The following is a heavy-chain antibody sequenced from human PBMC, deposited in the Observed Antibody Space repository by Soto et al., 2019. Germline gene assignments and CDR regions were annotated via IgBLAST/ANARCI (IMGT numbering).Heavy chain of an antibody. CDR1: GFIVSTNY. CDR2: IYSGGST. V-gene: IGHV3-53*01. D-gene: IGHD6-19*01. J-gene: IGHJ3*02. CDR3: ARTLVGSGLDAFDI. Sequence: SGGSLRLSCAASGFIVSTNYMSWVRQTPGKGLEWVSVIYSGGSTYYADSVKGRFTISRDNSKNTLYLQMNSLRVEDTAVYHCARTLVGSGLDAFDIWGQGTMVTVSS.